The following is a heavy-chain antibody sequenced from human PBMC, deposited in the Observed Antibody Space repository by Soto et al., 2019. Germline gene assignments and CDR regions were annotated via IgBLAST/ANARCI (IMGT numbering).Heavy chain of an antibody. CDR2: ISGSGGST. CDR1: GFTFSSYV. CDR3: AKDHIVVVVAATNWFDP. Sequence: EVQLLESGGGLVQPGGSLRLSCAASGFTFSSYVMSWVRQAPGKGLEWVSAISGSGGSTYYADSVKGRFTISRDNSKNTLYLQMNSLRAEDTAVYYCAKDHIVVVVAATNWFDPWGQGTLVTVSS. V-gene: IGHV3-23*01. D-gene: IGHD2-15*01. J-gene: IGHJ5*02.